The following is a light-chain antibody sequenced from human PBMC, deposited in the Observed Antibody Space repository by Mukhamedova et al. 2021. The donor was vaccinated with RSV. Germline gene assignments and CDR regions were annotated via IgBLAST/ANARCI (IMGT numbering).Light chain of an antibody. CDR2: DAS. V-gene: IGKV1-5*01. Sequence: WYQRRVHGKAPKVLIFDASSLKTGVPSRFSGSESGTEFTLTITSLQPDDFATYYCQQFGDFATFGGGTKVEVK. CDR3: QQFGDFAT. J-gene: IGKJ4*01.